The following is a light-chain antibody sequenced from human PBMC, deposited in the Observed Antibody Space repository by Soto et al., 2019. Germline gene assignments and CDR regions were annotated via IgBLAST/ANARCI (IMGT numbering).Light chain of an antibody. Sequence: QSALTQPASVSGSPGQSITISCTGTSSDVGGYNYVSWYQQHPGKAPKLMIYEVSNRPSGVSNRFSGSKSANTASLTISGLQAEDEADYYCTSYTSSTTLYVLGTGTKVTVL. V-gene: IGLV2-14*01. J-gene: IGLJ1*01. CDR3: TSYTSSTTLYV. CDR2: EVS. CDR1: SSDVGGYNY.